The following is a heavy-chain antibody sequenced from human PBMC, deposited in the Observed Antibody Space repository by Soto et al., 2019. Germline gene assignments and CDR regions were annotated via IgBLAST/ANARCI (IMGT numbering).Heavy chain of an antibody. CDR2: IWYDGSNK. J-gene: IGHJ6*02. Sequence: QVQLVESGGGVVQPGRSLRLSCAASGFTFSSYGMHWVRQAPGKGLEWVAVIWYDGSNKYYADSVKGRFTISRDNSKNTLYLQMNSLRAEDTAVYYCARERLRSYNYYYGMDVWGQGTTVTVSS. CDR3: ARERLRSYNYYYGMDV. CDR1: GFTFSSYG. V-gene: IGHV3-33*01.